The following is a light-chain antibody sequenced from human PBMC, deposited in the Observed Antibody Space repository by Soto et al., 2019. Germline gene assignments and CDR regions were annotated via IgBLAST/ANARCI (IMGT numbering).Light chain of an antibody. V-gene: IGLV4-60*02. Sequence: QSVLTQSSSASASLGSSVTLTCTLSSGHSSYIIAWHQQQPGKAPRYLMKLEGSGSYNKGSGVPDRFSGSSSGADRYLTISNLQFEDEADYYCETWDSNTRVVGTGTKRTVL. CDR1: SGHSSYI. CDR2: LEGSGSY. CDR3: ETWDSNTRV. J-gene: IGLJ1*01.